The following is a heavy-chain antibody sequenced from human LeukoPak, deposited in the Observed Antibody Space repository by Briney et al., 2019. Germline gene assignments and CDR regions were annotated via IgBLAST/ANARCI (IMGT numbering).Heavy chain of an antibody. CDR3: ARDYLRITMVRGVAPRNAFDI. V-gene: IGHV1-18*01. Sequence: ASVKVSCKASGYTFTNYGIGWVRQAPGQGLEWMGWISGYNGNTNYAQKLQGRVTMTTDTSTSTAYMELRSLRSDDTAVYYCARDYLRITMVRGVAPRNAFDIWGQGTMVTVSS. D-gene: IGHD3-10*01. J-gene: IGHJ3*02. CDR2: ISGYNGNT. CDR1: GYTFTNYG.